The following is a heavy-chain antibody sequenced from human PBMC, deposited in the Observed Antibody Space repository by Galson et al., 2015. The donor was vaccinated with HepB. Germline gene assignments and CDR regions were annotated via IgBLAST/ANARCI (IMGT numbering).Heavy chain of an antibody. CDR1: GGSISSSSYY. D-gene: IGHD6-19*01. J-gene: IGHJ2*01. CDR3: ARGRYSSGWKARDPTNWYFDL. Sequence: LSLTCTVSGGSISSSSYYWGWIRQPPGKGLEWIGSIYYSGSTYYNPSLKSRVTISVDTSKNQFSLKLSSVTAADTAVYYCARGRYSSGWKARDPTNWYFDLWGRGTLVTVSS. V-gene: IGHV4-39*01. CDR2: IYYSGST.